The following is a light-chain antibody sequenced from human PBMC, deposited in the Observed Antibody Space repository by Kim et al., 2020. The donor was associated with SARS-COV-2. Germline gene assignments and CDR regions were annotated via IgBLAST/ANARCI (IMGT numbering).Light chain of an antibody. V-gene: IGLV3-1*01. CDR2: RDN. Sequence: SVSPGQTASITCSGDKLGDKSASWYQQKPGQSPVVVIFRDNRRPSGIPERFSGSSSGNTATLTISGTQAMDEADYYCQAWDSSIYVFGTGTKVTVL. J-gene: IGLJ1*01. CDR1: KLGDKS. CDR3: QAWDSSIYV.